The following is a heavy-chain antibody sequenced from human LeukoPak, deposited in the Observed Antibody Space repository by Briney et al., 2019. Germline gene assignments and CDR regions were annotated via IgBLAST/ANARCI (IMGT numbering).Heavy chain of an antibody. CDR2: ISSSSYI. D-gene: IGHD1-26*01. Sequence: GGSLRLSCAASGFTFSSYSMNWVRQPPGKGLEWVSSISSSSYIYYADSVKGRFTISRDNAKNSLYLQMNSLRAEDTAVYYCARDSSRGSYWWDGDYYYGMDVWGQGTTVTVSS. CDR1: GFTFSSYS. V-gene: IGHV3-21*01. J-gene: IGHJ6*02. CDR3: ARDSSRGSYWWDGDYYYGMDV.